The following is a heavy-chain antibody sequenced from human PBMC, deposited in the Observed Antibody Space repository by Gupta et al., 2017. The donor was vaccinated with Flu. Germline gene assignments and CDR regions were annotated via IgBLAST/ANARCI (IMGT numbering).Heavy chain of an antibody. Sequence: FIRSKGFSGTTEYAASVKGRFTISRDDSRSIAYLQMNSLKTEDTAEYYCARGVRQGYTHGYKAAYYYYYMDVWGKGTTVTVSS. J-gene: IGHJ6*03. V-gene: IGHV3-49*02. D-gene: IGHD5-18*01. CDR2: IRSKGFSGTT. CDR3: ARGVRQGYTHGYKAAYYYYYMDV.